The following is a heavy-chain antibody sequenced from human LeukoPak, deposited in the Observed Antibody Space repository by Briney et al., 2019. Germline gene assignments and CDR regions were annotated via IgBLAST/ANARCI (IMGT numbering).Heavy chain of an antibody. CDR2: IIPIFDTA. V-gene: IGHV1-69*13. D-gene: IGHD4/OR15-4a*01. CDR1: GGTFSSYS. Sequence: GASVKVSCKASGGTFSSYSISWVRQAPGQGLEWMGGIIPIFDTADYAQKFQGRVTITADESTSTVYMELSSLRSEDTAVYYCARLGAGSFDYWGQGTLVTVSS. J-gene: IGHJ4*02. CDR3: ARLGAGSFDY.